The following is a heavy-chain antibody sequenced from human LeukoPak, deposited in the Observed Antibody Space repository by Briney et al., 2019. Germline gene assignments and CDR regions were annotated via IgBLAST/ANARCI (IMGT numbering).Heavy chain of an antibody. CDR1: GYSFTSHG. J-gene: IGHJ4*02. Sequence: ASVKVSCKTSGYSFTSHGISWVRQAPGQGLEWMGWISGYNGNTNYAQKFQGRVTMTTDASTRTANMEVRGLRSDDTAVYYCARGGWTTGMDYWGQGTLVTVAS. CDR3: ARGGWTTGMDY. V-gene: IGHV1-18*01. D-gene: IGHD1-14*01. CDR2: ISGYNGNT.